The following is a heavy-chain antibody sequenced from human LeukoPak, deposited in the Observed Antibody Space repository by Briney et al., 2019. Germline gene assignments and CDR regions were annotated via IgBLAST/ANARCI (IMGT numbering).Heavy chain of an antibody. J-gene: IGHJ6*02. V-gene: IGHV3-23*01. CDR3: AKAGSSRWASYYYGMDV. D-gene: IGHD6-13*01. CDR2: ITGSGGNT. CDR1: GFIFSSYP. Sequence: GGSLRLSCAASGFIFSSYPMSWVRQAPGMGLEWVSVITGSGGNTYYADSVKGRFTISKDNSKNTVYLQMSSLRVDDTAVYYWAKAGSSRWASYYYGMDVWGQGTTVTVSS.